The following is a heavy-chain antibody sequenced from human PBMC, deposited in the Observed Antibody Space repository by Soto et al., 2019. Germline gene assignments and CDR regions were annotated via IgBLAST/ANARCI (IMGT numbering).Heavy chain of an antibody. D-gene: IGHD3-10*01. V-gene: IGHV4-59*01. CDR3: ARSPGGYSGSGSDTNWFDP. CDR2: IFYSGII. J-gene: IGHJ5*02. CDR1: GGSISTYY. Sequence: SETLSLTCTVSGGSISTYYWSWIRQSPGQGLDWIGYIFYSGIIKYNPSLRSRVTISVDTSKNHFSLKLSSVTAADTAVYYCARSPGGYSGSGSDTNWFDPWGQGTLVTVSS.